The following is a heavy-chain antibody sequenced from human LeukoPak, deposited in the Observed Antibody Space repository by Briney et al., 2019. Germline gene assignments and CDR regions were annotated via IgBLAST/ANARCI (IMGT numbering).Heavy chain of an antibody. Sequence: GGSLRLSCAASGFTFSNYDMHWVRQAPGKGLEWVAVISHDGSRIYYIDSVKGRFAISRDNSKNTLYLQMNSLRAEDTAVYYCAKFRGDCYSVDYWGQGTLVTVSS. D-gene: IGHD2-21*01. J-gene: IGHJ4*02. V-gene: IGHV3-30*18. CDR2: ISHDGSRI. CDR1: GFTFSNYD. CDR3: AKFRGDCYSVDY.